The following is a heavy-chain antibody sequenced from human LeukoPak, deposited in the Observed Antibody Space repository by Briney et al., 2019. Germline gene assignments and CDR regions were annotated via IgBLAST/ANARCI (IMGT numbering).Heavy chain of an antibody. CDR3: ARTGRDAYSMIDF. CDR2: IYYSGST. D-gene: IGHD5-24*01. Sequence: PSETLSLTCTVSGGSISSYYWSWIRQPPGKGLEWIGYIYYSGSTNYNPSLKSRVTISVDTSKNQFSLKLSSVTAADTAVYYCARTGRDAYSMIDFWGQGTLVTVSS. CDR1: GGSISSYY. V-gene: IGHV4-59*01. J-gene: IGHJ4*02.